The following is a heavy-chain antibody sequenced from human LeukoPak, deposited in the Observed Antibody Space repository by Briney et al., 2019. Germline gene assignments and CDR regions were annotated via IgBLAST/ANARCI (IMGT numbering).Heavy chain of an antibody. Sequence: ASVKVSCKASGYTFTSYDINWVRQATGQGLEWMGWMNPNSGNTGYAQKFQGRVTMTRNTSISTAYMELSSLRSEDTAVYYCARVVWGTVIAVNWFDPWGQGTLVTVSS. CDR2: MNPNSGNT. D-gene: IGHD3-16*01. CDR1: GYTFTSYD. V-gene: IGHV1-8*01. CDR3: ARVVWGTVIAVNWFDP. J-gene: IGHJ5*02.